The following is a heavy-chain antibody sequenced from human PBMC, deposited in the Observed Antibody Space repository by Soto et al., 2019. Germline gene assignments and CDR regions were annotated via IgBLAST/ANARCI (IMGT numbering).Heavy chain of an antibody. CDR2: ISHSGST. Sequence: QLQLQESGPGLVKPSETLSLTCNVSGASTDSTIHYWAWIRQSPGKGLEWIGSISHSGSTHYNPSLKSRITISAGKSKNQFSLTLTTVTPADTAVYFCARHMDYNILTGYFDWGQGTLVTVS. J-gene: IGHJ4*02. CDR3: ARHMDYNILTGYFD. D-gene: IGHD3-9*01. CDR1: GASTDSTIHY. V-gene: IGHV4-39*01.